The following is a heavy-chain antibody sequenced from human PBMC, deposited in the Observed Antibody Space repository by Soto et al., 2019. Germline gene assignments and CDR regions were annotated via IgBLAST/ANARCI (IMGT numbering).Heavy chain of an antibody. CDR2: IIPILGIA. CDR1: GGTFSSYT. J-gene: IGHJ6*02. D-gene: IGHD3-22*01. V-gene: IGHV1-69*04. Sequence: SVKVSCKASGGTFSSYTISWVRQAPGQGLEWMGRIIPILGIANYAQKFQGRVTITADKSTSTAYMELSSLRSEDTAVYYCAREYYYDSSGYYYNYYYGMDVWGQ. CDR3: AREYYYDSSGYYYNYYYGMDV.